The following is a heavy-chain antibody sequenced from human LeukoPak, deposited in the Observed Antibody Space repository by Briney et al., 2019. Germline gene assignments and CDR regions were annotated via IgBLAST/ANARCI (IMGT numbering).Heavy chain of an antibody. CDR2: IKSKTDGGTT. Sequence: GGSLRLSCAASGFTFSTYSMNWLRQAPGKGLEWVGRIKSKTDGGTTEYAAPVKGRFTISRDDSKSTLYLQMNSLKTEGTAVYYCTTGLVPTAFDYWGQGTLVTVSS. V-gene: IGHV3-15*01. CDR3: TTGLVPTAFDY. D-gene: IGHD5-12*01. CDR1: GFTFSTYS. J-gene: IGHJ4*02.